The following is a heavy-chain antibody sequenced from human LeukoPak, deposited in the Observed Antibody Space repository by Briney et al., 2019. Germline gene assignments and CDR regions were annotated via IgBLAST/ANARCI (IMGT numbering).Heavy chain of an antibody. Sequence: GGSLRLSCAASGFTFSSYTMTWVRQTPGKGLERVAKIKQDGSEKYYVDSVKGRFTISRDNAKNSLYLQMNSLRVEETAVYYCAREGPGQWLEPFDYWGQGTLVTVSS. CDR3: AREGPGQWLEPFDY. V-gene: IGHV3-7*01. D-gene: IGHD6-19*01. CDR2: IKQDGSEK. CDR1: GFTFSSYT. J-gene: IGHJ4*02.